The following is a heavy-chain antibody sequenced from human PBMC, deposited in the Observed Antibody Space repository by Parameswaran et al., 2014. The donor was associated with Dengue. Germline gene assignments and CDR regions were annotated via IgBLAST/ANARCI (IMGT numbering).Heavy chain of an antibody. CDR2: IYPGDSDT. CDR3: ARLGTRYGDFAY. V-gene: IGHV5-51*01. Sequence: VRQMPGKGLEYMGIIYPGDSDTKYSPSFQGQVTFSADKSISTAYLQWSSLKASDTAMYYCARLGTRYGDFAYWGQGTLVTVSS. D-gene: IGHD4-17*01. J-gene: IGHJ4*02.